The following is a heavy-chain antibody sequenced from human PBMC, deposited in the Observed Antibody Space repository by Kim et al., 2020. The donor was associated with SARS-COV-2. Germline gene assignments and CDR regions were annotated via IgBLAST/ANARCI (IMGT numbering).Heavy chain of an antibody. D-gene: IGHD1-26*01. V-gene: IGHV5-51*01. CDR1: EYTFNNYW. J-gene: IGHJ4*02. Sequence: GESLKISCKASEYTFNNYWIGWVRQMPGKGLQWLGIIYPGDSDTKYNPSVQGQVTISADWSLTTAYLQWSCLKASHTAIYYCARAPSGTFSPYYFDYWGQ. CDR3: ARAPSGTFSPYYFDY. CDR2: IYPGDSDT.